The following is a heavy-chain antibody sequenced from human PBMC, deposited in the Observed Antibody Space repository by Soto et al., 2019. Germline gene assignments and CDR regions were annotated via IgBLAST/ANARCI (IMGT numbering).Heavy chain of an antibody. CDR3: AREADIVVVPAAHDTFDI. J-gene: IGHJ3*02. CDR2: IYYSGST. V-gene: IGHV4-31*03. D-gene: IGHD2-2*01. Sequence: SETLSLTCTVSGCSIRSGGHYWSWIRQHPGKGLEWIGYIYYSGSTYYNPSLKSRVSISVDTSKNQFSLKLSSVTAADTAVYYCAREADIVVVPAAHDTFDIWGQGTMVTVSS. CDR1: GCSIRSGGHY.